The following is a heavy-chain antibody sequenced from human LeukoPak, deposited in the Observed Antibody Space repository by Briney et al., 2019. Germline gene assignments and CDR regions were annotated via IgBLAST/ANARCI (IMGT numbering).Heavy chain of an antibody. Sequence: GGSLRLSCAASGFTFSSYSMNWVRQAPGKGLEWVSSISSSSSYIYYADSVKGRFTISRDNAKNSLYLQMNSLRAEDTAVYYCLPCCGSGRRGYYFDYWGQGTLVTVSS. D-gene: IGHD3-10*01. CDR3: LPCCGSGRRGYYFDY. CDR1: GFTFSSYS. V-gene: IGHV3-21*01. J-gene: IGHJ4*02. CDR2: ISSSSSYI.